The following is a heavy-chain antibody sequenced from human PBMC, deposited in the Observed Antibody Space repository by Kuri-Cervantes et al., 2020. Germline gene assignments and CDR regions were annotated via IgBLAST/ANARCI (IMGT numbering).Heavy chain of an antibody. V-gene: IGHV3-33*01. J-gene: IGHJ6*02. CDR1: GFTFSSYG. CDR2: IWYDGSNK. D-gene: IGHD6-6*01. CDR3: ARASSSSRYYYYGMDV. Sequence: LSLTCAASGFTFSSYGMHWVRQAPGKGLEWVAVIWYDGSNKYYADSVKGRFTISRDNSKNTLYLQMNSLRAEDTAVYYCARASSSSRYYYYGMDVWGQGTTVTVSS.